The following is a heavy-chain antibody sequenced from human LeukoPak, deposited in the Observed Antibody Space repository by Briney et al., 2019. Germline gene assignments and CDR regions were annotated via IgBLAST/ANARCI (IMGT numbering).Heavy chain of an antibody. J-gene: IGHJ4*02. D-gene: IGHD3-22*01. Sequence: SETLSLTCAVYGGSFSGYYWSWIRQPPGKGLEWIGEINHSGSTNYNPSLKSRVTISVDTSKNRFSLKLSSVTAADTAVYYCARHPSTYYYDSSGYYHPFDYWGQGTLVTVSS. CDR3: ARHPSTYYYDSSGYYHPFDY. CDR2: INHSGST. V-gene: IGHV4-34*01. CDR1: GGSFSGYY.